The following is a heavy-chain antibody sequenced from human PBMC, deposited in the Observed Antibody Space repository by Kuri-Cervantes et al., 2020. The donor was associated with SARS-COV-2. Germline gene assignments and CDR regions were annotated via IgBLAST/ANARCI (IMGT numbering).Heavy chain of an antibody. D-gene: IGHD5-24*01. CDR3: ARGASGYNPPFDY. V-gene: IGHV3-30*03. CDR1: GLTFSSYG. J-gene: IGHJ4*02. CDR2: ISYDGSNK. Sequence: GGSLRLSCAAYGLTFSSYGMHWVRQAPGKGLEWVAVISYDGSNKYYADSVKSRFTISRDNSKNTLYLQMNSLRAEDTAVYYCARGASGYNPPFDYWGQGTLVTVSS.